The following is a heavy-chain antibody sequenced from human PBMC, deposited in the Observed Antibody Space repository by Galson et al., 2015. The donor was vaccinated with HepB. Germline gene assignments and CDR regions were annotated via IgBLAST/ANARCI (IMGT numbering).Heavy chain of an antibody. CDR1: GYTFSNFD. Sequence: SVKVSCKASGYTFSNFDINWVRQATGQGLEWMGWMNPNSANTAYAQKFQGRVAMTRDTSISTAYMELSGLKSDDTAVYYCAREGLRGYYDSTGYFPFDYWGQGSLVTVSS. V-gene: IGHV1-8*01. D-gene: IGHD3-22*01. CDR2: MNPNSANT. CDR3: AREGLRGYYDSTGYFPFDY. J-gene: IGHJ4*02.